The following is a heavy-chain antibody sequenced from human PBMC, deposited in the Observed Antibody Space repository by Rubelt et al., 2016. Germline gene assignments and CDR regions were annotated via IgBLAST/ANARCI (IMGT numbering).Heavy chain of an antibody. J-gene: IGHJ4*02. V-gene: IGHV3-74*01. Sequence: GFTLNNYWMHWVRQAPGKGLVWVSEIKYDGSATNYADSVKGRFTISRDSAMSTLYLQMNSLRVEDTAVYYCARVYSSSSFDYWGQGILVTVSS. CDR2: IKYDGSAT. CDR3: ARVYSSSSFDY. D-gene: IGHD6-6*01. CDR1: GFTLNNYW.